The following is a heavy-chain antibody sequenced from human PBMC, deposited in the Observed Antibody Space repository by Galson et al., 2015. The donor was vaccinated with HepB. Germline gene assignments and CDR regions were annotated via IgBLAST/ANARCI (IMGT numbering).Heavy chain of an antibody. CDR2: VMPTFGTA. D-gene: IGHD2-15*01. Sequence: SVKVSCKASGGTFKTNSFSWVRQAPGQGLEWMGGVMPTFGTANYAQKFQGRVILTADESTTTVHMDLNNLSSEDTAVYYCARERSGLCIYSMDVWGNGTTVTVSS. J-gene: IGHJ6*03. V-gene: IGHV1-69*13. CDR1: GGTFKTNS. CDR3: ARERSGLCIYSMDV.